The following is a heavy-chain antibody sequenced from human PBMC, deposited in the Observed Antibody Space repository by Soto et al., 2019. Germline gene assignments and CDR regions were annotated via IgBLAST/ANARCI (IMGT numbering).Heavy chain of an antibody. CDR3: ARHSSSAYYFDY. Sequence: SETLSLNCTVSGGSISSSSYYWGWIRQPPGKGLEWIGSIYYSGSTCYNPSLKSRVTISVDTSKNQFSLKLSSVTAADTAVYYCARHSSSAYYFDYWGQGTLVTVSS. D-gene: IGHD6-6*01. CDR1: GGSISSSSYY. V-gene: IGHV4-39*01. J-gene: IGHJ4*02. CDR2: IYYSGST.